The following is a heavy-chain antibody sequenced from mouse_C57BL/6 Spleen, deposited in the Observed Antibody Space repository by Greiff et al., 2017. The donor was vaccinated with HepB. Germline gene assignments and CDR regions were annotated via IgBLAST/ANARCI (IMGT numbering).Heavy chain of an antibody. D-gene: IGHD1-1*01. Sequence: EVQLQQSGAELVRPGASVKLSCTASGFNIKDDYMHWVKQRPEQGLEWIGWIDPENGDTEYASKFQGKATITADTASNTAYLQLSSLTSEDTAVYYCTTPIYYYGSSHAMDYWGQGTSVTVSS. V-gene: IGHV14-4*01. CDR2: IDPENGDT. J-gene: IGHJ4*01. CDR3: TTPIYYYGSSHAMDY. CDR1: GFNIKDDY.